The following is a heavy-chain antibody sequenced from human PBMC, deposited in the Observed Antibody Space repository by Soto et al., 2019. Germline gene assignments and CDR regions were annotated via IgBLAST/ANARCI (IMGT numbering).Heavy chain of an antibody. CDR3: ARTFVDGMAGFGP. V-gene: IGHV3-74*01. Sequence: LRLSCAASGFTLSTYWMHWVRQVPGKGLVWVSRISSGGTYTNYADSVKGRFTISRDSARSTLFLQMNYLTGEDTAVYYCARTFVDGMAGFGPWGQGTLVTVSS. CDR1: GFTLSTYW. J-gene: IGHJ5*02. D-gene: IGHD2-15*01. CDR2: ISSGGTYT.